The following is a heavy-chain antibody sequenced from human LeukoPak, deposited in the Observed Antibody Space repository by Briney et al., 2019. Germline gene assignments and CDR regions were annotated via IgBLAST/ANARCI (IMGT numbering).Heavy chain of an antibody. J-gene: IGHJ4*02. CDR1: GFTFSSYA. CDR3: AKGAYDYIEIAYFDY. V-gene: IGHV3-30*07. Sequence: GGSLRLSCAASGFTFSSYAMHWVRQAPGKGLEWVAVISYDGSNKYYADSVKGRFTISRDNSKNSLYLQMNSLRAEDTAVYYCAKGAYDYIEIAYFDYWGQGSLVTVSS. CDR2: ISYDGSNK. D-gene: IGHD5-12*01.